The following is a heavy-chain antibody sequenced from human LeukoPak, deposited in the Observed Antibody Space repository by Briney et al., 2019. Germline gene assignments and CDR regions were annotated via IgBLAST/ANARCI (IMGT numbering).Heavy chain of an antibody. CDR2: INHSGST. CDR3: ARGRGDDYGPQDY. CDR1: GGSFSGDY. J-gene: IGHJ4*02. D-gene: IGHD4-17*01. Sequence: PSETLSLTCAVYGGSFSGDYWSWIRQPPGKGLEWIGEINHSGSTNYNPSLKSRVTISADTSKNQFSLKLSSVTAADTAVYYCARGRGDDYGPQDYWGQGTLVTVSS. V-gene: IGHV4-34*01.